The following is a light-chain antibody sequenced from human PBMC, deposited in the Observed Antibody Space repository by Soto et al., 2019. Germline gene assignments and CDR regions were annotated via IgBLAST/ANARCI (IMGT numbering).Light chain of an antibody. V-gene: IGKV3-20*01. Sequence: EIVLTQSPGTLSLSPGERATLSCRASQSVSNNYLAWYQQKPGQAPRLLISGASNRATGIPDRFSGSGSGTDFTLTISRLEPEDFAVYYCHHYNRSPIFTFGPGTAVDLK. J-gene: IGKJ3*01. CDR3: HHYNRSPIFT. CDR2: GAS. CDR1: QSVSNNY.